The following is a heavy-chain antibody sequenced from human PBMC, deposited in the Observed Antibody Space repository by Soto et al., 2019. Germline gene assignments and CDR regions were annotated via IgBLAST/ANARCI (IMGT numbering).Heavy chain of an antibody. CDR3: ARAPGYCSSTSCPVTIWFDP. J-gene: IGHJ5*02. D-gene: IGHD2-2*01. V-gene: IGHV4-31*03. Sequence: SETLSLTCTVSGGSISSGGYYWSCMRQHPGKGLEWIGYIYYSGSTYYNPSLKSRVTISVDTSKNQFSLKLSSVTAADTAVYYCARAPGYCSSTSCPVTIWFDPWGQGTLVTVSS. CDR1: GGSISSGGYY. CDR2: IYYSGST.